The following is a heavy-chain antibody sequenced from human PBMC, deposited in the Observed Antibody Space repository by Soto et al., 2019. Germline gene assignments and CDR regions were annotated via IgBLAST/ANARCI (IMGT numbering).Heavy chain of an antibody. CDR1: GGTFSSYA. CDR3: ATTYGGNTAFPYYFHY. V-gene: IGHV1-69*13. D-gene: IGHD4-17*01. J-gene: IGHJ4*02. CDR2: TIPISGTT. Sequence: SVKVSCKASGGTFSSYANSWVRQAPGQGLEWMGGTIPISGTTNYAQKFQGRVTITADGSTSTAYMELSSLRSDDTAVYYCATTYGGNTAFPYYFHYWGQGTLVTVSS.